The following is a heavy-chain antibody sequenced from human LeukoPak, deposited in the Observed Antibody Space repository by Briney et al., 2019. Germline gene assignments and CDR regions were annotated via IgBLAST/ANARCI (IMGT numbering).Heavy chain of an antibody. CDR3: ARVKTGTTVTSDY. CDR1: GFTFSSYS. D-gene: IGHD4-17*01. Sequence: GGSLRLSCAASGFTFSSYSMNWVRQAPGKGLEWVSYISSSSSYIYYADSVKGRFTISRDNAKNSLYLQMNSLRAEDTAVYYCARVKTGTTVTSDYWGQGTLVTVSS. J-gene: IGHJ4*02. V-gene: IGHV3-21*01. CDR2: ISSSSSYI.